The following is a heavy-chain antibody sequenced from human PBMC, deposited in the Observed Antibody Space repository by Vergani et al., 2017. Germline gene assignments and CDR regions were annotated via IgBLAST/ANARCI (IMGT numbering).Heavy chain of an antibody. CDR2: IIPIFGTA. CDR3: ARAGMATIEGAPDAFDI. V-gene: IGHV1-69*13. CDR1: GGTLSSYA. Sequence: QVQLVQPGPEVKKPGSSVKVSCKASGGTLSSYAISWVRQAPGPGLEWMGRIIPIFGTANYAQKFQGRVTITADESTSTAYMELSSLRSEDTAVYYCARAGMATIEGAPDAFDIWGQGTMVTVSS. J-gene: IGHJ3*02. D-gene: IGHD5-24*01.